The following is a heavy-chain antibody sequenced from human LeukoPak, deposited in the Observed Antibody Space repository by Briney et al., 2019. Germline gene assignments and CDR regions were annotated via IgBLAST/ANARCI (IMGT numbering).Heavy chain of an antibody. CDR3: TTDWRDY. CDR1: VFIVSDNY. J-gene: IGHJ4*02. V-gene: IGHV3-53*01. CDR2: IYSGGST. D-gene: IGHD1-1*01. Sequence: GGSLRLSCAASVFIVSDNYMSWVRQAPGEGLEWLSVIYSGGSTYYADSVRGRFTISRDTSKNTLYLQMNSLRAEDTAVYYCTTDWRDYWGQGTLVTVSS.